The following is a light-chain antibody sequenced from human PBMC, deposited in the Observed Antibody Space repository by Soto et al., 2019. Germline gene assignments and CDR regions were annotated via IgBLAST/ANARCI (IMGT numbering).Light chain of an antibody. CDR3: SSFTTSTTLEV. J-gene: IGLJ3*02. CDR2: DVT. V-gene: IGLV2-14*01. Sequence: QSALSQPASVSGSPGQSITISCTGTSSDVGGFEYVSWYQHQPGKAPKLIIYDVTKRPSGVSNRFSGSKSGNTASLTISGLQAEDEADYYCSSFTTSTTLEVFGGGTKLTVL. CDR1: SSDVGGFEY.